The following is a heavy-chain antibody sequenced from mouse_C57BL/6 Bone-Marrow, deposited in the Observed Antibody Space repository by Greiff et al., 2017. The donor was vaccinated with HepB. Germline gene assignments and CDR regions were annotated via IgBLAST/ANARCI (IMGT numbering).Heavy chain of an antibody. V-gene: IGHV1-72*01. CDR3: ARRYYYGSNPHYAMDY. CDR1: GYTFTSYW. CDR2: IDPNSGGT. J-gene: IGHJ4*01. Sequence: QVQLQQPGAELVKPGASVKLSCKASGYTFTSYWMHWVKQRPGRGLEWIGRIDPNSGGTKYNEKFKSKATLTVDKHSSTAYMQLSSLTSEDSAVYYCARRYYYGSNPHYAMDYWGQGTSVTVSS. D-gene: IGHD1-1*01.